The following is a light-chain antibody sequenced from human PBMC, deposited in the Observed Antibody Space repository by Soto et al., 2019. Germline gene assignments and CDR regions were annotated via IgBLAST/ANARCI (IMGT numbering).Light chain of an antibody. CDR3: QQYNNWPPWT. CDR2: GAS. J-gene: IGKJ1*01. V-gene: IGKV3-15*01. Sequence: EIVMTQSPPTLSVSPGERAALSCRASQSIGTNLAWYQQKPGQAPRLLIYGASTRATGIPARFSGSGSGTEFTLTISSLQSEDFAVYYCQQYNNWPPWTFGQGTKVDI. CDR1: QSIGTN.